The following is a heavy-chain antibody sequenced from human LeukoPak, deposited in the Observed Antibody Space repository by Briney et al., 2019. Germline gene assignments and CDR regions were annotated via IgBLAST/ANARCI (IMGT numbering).Heavy chain of an antibody. CDR2: IYPGDSDT. D-gene: IGHD2-15*01. V-gene: IGHV5-51*01. J-gene: IGHJ5*02. CDR3: ARRNCSGGSCYYPWFDA. CDR1: GYSFTSYW. Sequence: GESLKISCKGSGYSFTSYWIGWVRQMPGKGLEWMGIIYPGDSDTRYSPSFQGQVTISADKSISTAYLQWSSLKASDTAMYYCARRNCSGGSCYYPWFDAWGQGTLVTVSS.